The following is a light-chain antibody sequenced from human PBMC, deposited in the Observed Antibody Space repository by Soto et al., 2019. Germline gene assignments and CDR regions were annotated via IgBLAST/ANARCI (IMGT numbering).Light chain of an antibody. CDR1: SSNIGAGYH. CDR2: DNT. CDR3: QCYDSSLSDYV. Sequence: QSVLTQPPSVSGAPGQRVTISCTGSSSNIGAGYHVHWYQHLPGSAPNLLIYDNTNRPSGVPDRFSGSKSGTSASLAITGLQPEDEADYYCQCYDSSLSDYVFGTGTKLTVL. V-gene: IGLV1-40*01. J-gene: IGLJ1*01.